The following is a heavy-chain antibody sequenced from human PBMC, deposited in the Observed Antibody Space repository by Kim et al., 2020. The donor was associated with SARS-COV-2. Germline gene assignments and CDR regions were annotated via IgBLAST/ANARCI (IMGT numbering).Heavy chain of an antibody. CDR3: ARSKDYGGIKGAFDI. Sequence: DSVKGRFTISRDNAKNSLYLQMNSLRAEDTAVYYCARSKDYGGIKGAFDIWGQGTMVTVSS. J-gene: IGHJ3*02. V-gene: IGHV3-11*03. D-gene: IGHD4-17*01.